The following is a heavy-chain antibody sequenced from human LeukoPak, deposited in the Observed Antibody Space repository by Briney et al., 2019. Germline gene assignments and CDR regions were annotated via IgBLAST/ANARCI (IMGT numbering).Heavy chain of an antibody. V-gene: IGHV4-59*11. Sequence: PSETLSLTCTVSGGSISSHYWSWIRQPPGKGLERIGYIYYSGSTNYNPSLKSRVTISVDTSKNQFSLKLSSVTAADTAVYYCARVGIAARPGSYYYYYMDVWGKGTTVTVSS. CDR2: IYYSGST. CDR1: GGSISSHY. CDR3: ARVGIAARPGSYYYYYMDV. D-gene: IGHD6-6*01. J-gene: IGHJ6*03.